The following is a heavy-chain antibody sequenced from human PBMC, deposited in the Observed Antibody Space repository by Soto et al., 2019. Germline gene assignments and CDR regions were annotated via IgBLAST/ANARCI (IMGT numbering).Heavy chain of an antibody. CDR3: AREVVETSSLWLDP. Sequence: ASVKVSFKASGYTFTNNDINWVRQAPGQGLEWSGWRNTNTNTTDSAEVFEGRVSLTCDTSISTAYMQLNSLKIDDTAVYYCAREVVETSSLWLDPWGQGTLVTVSS. CDR2: RNTNTNTT. V-gene: IGHV1-8*01. CDR1: GYTFTNND. D-gene: IGHD6-6*01. J-gene: IGHJ5*02.